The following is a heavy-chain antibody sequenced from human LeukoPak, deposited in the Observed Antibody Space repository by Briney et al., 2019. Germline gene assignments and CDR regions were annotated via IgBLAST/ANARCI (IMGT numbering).Heavy chain of an antibody. CDR1: GYSFTSYW. J-gene: IGHJ3*02. V-gene: IGHV5-51*01. D-gene: IGHD6-13*01. Sequence: PGESLKISCQCSGYSFTSYWIAWVRQMPGKGLEWMGIINPGDSDTRYSPSFQGQVTISADKSIRTAYLQWSSLKVSDTAMYYCARPRSGSWYTAYDIWGQGTMVTVS. CDR3: ARPRSGSWYTAYDI. CDR2: INPGDSDT.